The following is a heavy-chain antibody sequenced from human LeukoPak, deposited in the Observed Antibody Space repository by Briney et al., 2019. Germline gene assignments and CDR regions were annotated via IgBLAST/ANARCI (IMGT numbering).Heavy chain of an antibody. CDR2: ISPTGSTT. CDR1: GFSLSGHW. CDR3: ARGPNSNWSGLDF. D-gene: IGHD6-6*01. V-gene: IGHV3-74*01. J-gene: IGHJ4*02. Sequence: GGSLRLSCTASGFSLSGHWMHWARQLPGKGLVWVSRISPTGSTTSYADSVRGRSTVSRDNAKNTFYLQVNNLRAEDTAVYYCARGPNSNWSGLDFWGQGTLLTVSS.